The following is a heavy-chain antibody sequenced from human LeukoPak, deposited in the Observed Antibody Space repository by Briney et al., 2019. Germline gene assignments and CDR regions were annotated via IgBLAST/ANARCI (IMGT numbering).Heavy chain of an antibody. Sequence: GGSLRLSCAASRFTFSSYAMSWVRQAPGKGLEWVSIINGGGDATYYADSVKGRFAISRDNAKSTLYLQINSLRVEDTAVYYCVRAPGSLVSIADRRYYFDYWGQGILVTVSS. CDR1: RFTFSSYA. D-gene: IGHD6-6*01. J-gene: IGHJ4*02. CDR2: INGGGDAT. V-gene: IGHV3-23*01. CDR3: VRAPGSLVSIADRRYYFDY.